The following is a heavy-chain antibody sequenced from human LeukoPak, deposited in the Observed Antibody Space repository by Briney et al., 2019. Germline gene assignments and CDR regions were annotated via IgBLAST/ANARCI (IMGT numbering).Heavy chain of an antibody. V-gene: IGHV3-21*01. CDR1: GLTFSSYS. Sequence: GGSLRLSCAASGLTFSSYSMNWVRQAPGKGLEWVSYISSSSSYIYYTDSVKGRFTISRDNAKNSLYLQMNSLRAEDTAVYYCARVVGGAFDIWGQGTMVTVSS. CDR2: ISSSSSYI. J-gene: IGHJ3*02. CDR3: ARVVGGAFDI.